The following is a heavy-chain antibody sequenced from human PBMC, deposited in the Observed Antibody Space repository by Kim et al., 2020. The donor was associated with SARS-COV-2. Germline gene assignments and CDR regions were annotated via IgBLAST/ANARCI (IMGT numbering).Heavy chain of an antibody. V-gene: IGHV3-23*01. J-gene: IGHJ4*02. D-gene: IGHD6-13*01. Sequence: YYADSGKGRFTISRDNSKNTLYLQMNSLRAEDTAVYYCAKIVPRQQLIGYWGQGTLVTVSS. CDR3: AKIVPRQQLIGY.